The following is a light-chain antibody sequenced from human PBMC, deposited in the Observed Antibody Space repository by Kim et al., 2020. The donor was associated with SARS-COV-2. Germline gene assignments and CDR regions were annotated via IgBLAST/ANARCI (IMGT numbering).Light chain of an antibody. Sequence: DIVMTQSPDSLAVSLGERATINGKSSQSVVYSSNNKNSLAWYQQKPGQPPKLLIYWASARESGVPDRFSGSGSGTDFTLTISSLQAEDVAVYYCQQYYSSPYTCDQGTKLEI. J-gene: IGKJ2*01. CDR2: WAS. CDR1: QSVVYSSNNKNS. V-gene: IGKV4-1*01. CDR3: QQYYSSPYT.